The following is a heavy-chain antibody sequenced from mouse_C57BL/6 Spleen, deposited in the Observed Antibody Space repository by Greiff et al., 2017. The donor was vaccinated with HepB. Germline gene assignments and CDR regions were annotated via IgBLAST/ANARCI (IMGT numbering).Heavy chain of an antibody. V-gene: IGHV1-50*01. J-gene: IGHJ4*01. CDR3: ARKIYYGSVYYAMDY. CDR1: GYTFTSYW. D-gene: IGHD1-1*01. Sequence: QVQLQQSGAELVKPGASVKLSCKASGYTFTSYWMQWVKQRPGQGLEWIGEIDPSDSYTNYNQKFKGKATLTVDTSSSTAYMQLSSLTAEDSAVYYCARKIYYGSVYYAMDYWGQGTSVTVSS. CDR2: IDPSDSYT.